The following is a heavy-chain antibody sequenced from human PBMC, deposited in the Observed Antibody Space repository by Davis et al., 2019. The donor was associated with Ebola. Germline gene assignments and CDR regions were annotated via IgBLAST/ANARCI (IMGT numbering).Heavy chain of an antibody. CDR2: INHSGST. V-gene: IGHV4-34*01. CDR1: GGSFSGYY. D-gene: IGHD2-15*01. CDR3: ARLECGGSCYGGGYYYYGMDV. Sequence: SETLSLTCAVYGGSFSGYYWSWIRQPPGKGLEWIGEINHSGSTNYNPSLKSRVTISVDTSKNQFSLKLSSVTAADTAVYYCARLECGGSCYGGGYYYYGMDVWGQRTTVTVSS. J-gene: IGHJ6*02.